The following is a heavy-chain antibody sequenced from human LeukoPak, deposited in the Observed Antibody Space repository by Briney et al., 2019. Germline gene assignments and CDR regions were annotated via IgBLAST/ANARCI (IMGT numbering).Heavy chain of an antibody. Sequence: ASVKVSCKVSGYTLTELSMHWVRQAPGKGLEWMGGFDPEDGETIYTQKFQGRVTMTEDTSTDTAYMELSSLRSEDTAVYYCATGPKYQLLYYFDYWGQGTLVTVSS. J-gene: IGHJ4*02. CDR1: GYTLTELS. V-gene: IGHV1-24*01. CDR2: FDPEDGET. D-gene: IGHD2-2*01. CDR3: ATGPKYQLLYYFDY.